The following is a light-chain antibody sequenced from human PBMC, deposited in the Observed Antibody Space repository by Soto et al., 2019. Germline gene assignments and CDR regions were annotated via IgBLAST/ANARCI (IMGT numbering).Light chain of an antibody. Sequence: EIVMTQSPASLSVSTGERVTLSCRAGQGVTTNFAWYQQKSGQSPRLLIYDVSTRATGVPARFSGTGSETDFTLTISGLQSEDSAVYFCQQYNNWPFSFGQVTRLEI. V-gene: IGKV3-15*01. CDR3: QQYNNWPFS. CDR1: QGVTTN. J-gene: IGKJ5*01. CDR2: DVS.